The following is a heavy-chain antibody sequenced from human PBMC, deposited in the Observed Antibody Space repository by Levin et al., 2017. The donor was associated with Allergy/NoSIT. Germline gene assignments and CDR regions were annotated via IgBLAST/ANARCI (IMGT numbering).Heavy chain of an antibody. CDR3: ARLRNRHNYYYYYYMDV. CDR2: VSYSSST. CDR1: SGSINSNFY. J-gene: IGHJ6*03. Sequence: MSSETLSLTCTVSSGSINSNFYWGWLRQPPGKGLEWIAGVSYSSSTYYNPSFKGRVTISVDTSKNQFSLKLTFLTAADTAIYYCARLRNRHNYYYYYYMDVWGRGTAVTVSS. V-gene: IGHV4-39*01.